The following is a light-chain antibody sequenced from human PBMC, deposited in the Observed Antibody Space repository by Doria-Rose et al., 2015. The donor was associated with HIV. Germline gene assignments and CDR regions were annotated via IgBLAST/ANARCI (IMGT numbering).Light chain of an antibody. V-gene: IGKV3-20*01. CDR2: DGS. CDR3: HQYGTSLT. Sequence: TQSPGTLSLSPGERATLSCRASQSFSSTYLAWYQQKSGQAPSLLIYDGSTRATGIPDRFSASGSGTDFTLTINRLEPEDFALYYCHQYGTSLTFGQGTKVEI. J-gene: IGKJ1*01. CDR1: QSFSSTY.